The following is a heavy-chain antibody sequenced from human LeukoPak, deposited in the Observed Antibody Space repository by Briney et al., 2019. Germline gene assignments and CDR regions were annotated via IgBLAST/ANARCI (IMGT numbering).Heavy chain of an antibody. J-gene: IGHJ4*02. CDR1: GGSFSGYY. Sequence: SETLSLTCAVYGGSFSGYYWSWIRQPPVKGLEWIGEINHSGSTNYNPSLKSRVTISVDTSKNQFSLKLSSVTAADTAVYYCARVGGGLWFSPFDYWGQGTLVTVSS. D-gene: IGHD3-10*01. V-gene: IGHV4-34*01. CDR3: ARVGGGLWFSPFDY. CDR2: INHSGST.